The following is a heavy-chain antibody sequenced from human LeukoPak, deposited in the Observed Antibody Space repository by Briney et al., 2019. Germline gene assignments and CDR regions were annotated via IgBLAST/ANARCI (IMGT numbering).Heavy chain of an antibody. CDR1: GFTFSSYA. CDR2: ISGSGGST. CDR3: ARDMYDNGWSSFDY. Sequence: GGSLILSCAASGFTFSSYAMSWVRQAPGKGLEWVSAISGSGGSTYYADSVKGRFTISRDNSKNTLYLQMNSLRAEDTAVYYCARDMYDNGWSSFDYWGQGTLVTVSS. J-gene: IGHJ4*02. V-gene: IGHV3-23*01. D-gene: IGHD3-10*01.